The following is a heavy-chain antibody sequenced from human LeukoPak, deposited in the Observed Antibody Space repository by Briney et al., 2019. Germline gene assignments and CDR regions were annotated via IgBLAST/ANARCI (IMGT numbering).Heavy chain of an antibody. CDR2: IYHSGST. CDR3: ARISGGSTAFDI. CDR1: GGSISSSNW. D-gene: IGHD3-16*01. V-gene: IGHV4-4*02. Sequence: PSGTLSLTCAVSGGSISSSNWWSWVRQPPGKGLEWIGEIYHSGSTNYNPSLKSRVTISVDTSKNQFSLKLSSVTAADTAVYYCARISGGSTAFDIWAKGQWSPSLQ. J-gene: IGHJ3*02.